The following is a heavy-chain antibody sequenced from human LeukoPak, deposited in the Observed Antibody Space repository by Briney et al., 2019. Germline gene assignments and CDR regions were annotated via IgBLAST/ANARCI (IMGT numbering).Heavy chain of an antibody. Sequence: GASVKVSCKASGYTFTSYGISWVRQAPGQGLEWMGGIIPIFGTANYAQKFQGRVTITEDKSTSTAYMELSSLRSEDTAVYYCSLWLRGLYYYYYMDVWGKGTTVTVSS. J-gene: IGHJ6*03. CDR2: IIPIFGTA. V-gene: IGHV1-69*06. D-gene: IGHD5-18*01. CDR3: SLWLRGLYYYYYMDV. CDR1: GYTFTSYG.